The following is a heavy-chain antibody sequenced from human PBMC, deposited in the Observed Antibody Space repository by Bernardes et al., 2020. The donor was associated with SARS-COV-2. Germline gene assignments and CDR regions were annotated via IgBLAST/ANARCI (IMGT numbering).Heavy chain of an antibody. CDR2: IKHSGST. CDR1: GGSISSSGYY. D-gene: IGHD3-22*01. V-gene: IGHV4-39*07. CDR3: ARGRPLYYYDNDRDYGPPEIDY. Sequence: SETLSLTCTVSGGSISSSGYYWGWIRQSPGKGLEWIGEIKHSGSTHYNPSLKSRVTISVATSKNQFSLRLNSVTAADTAVYYCARGRPLYYYDNDRDYGPPEIDYWGQGTLVTVSS. J-gene: IGHJ4*02.